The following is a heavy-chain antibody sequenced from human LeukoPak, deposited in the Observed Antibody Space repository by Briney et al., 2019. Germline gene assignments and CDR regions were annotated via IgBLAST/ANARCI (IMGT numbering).Heavy chain of an antibody. CDR3: ARHRPDSSGYVVAFDI. CDR2: IYPGDSDT. Sequence: GESLKISCKGSGYSFTSYWIGWVRQMPGKGLEWMGIIYPGDSDTRYSPSFQGQVTISADKSISTAYLQWSSLKASDTAMYYCARHRPDSSGYVVAFDIWGQGTMVTVSS. D-gene: IGHD3-22*01. CDR1: GYSFTSYW. J-gene: IGHJ3*02. V-gene: IGHV5-51*01.